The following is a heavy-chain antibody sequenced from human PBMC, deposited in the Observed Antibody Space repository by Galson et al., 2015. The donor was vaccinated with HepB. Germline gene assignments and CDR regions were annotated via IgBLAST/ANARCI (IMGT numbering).Heavy chain of an antibody. J-gene: IGHJ6*02. CDR3: ARGRRFTSYYSALDV. Sequence: SLRLSCAASGFPFSTYWMHWVRQVPGKGPMWVSRINSDGSSTTYADAVKGRFTVSRDNSKNTLYLQMNSLRAEDTGVFYCARGRRFTSYYSALDVWGQGTAVSVSS. D-gene: IGHD3-10*01. CDR2: INSDGSST. CDR1: GFPFSTYW. V-gene: IGHV3-74*01.